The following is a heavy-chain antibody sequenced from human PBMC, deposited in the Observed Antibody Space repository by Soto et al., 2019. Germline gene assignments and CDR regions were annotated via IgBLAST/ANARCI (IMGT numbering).Heavy chain of an antibody. Sequence: QVQLVQSGAEVKKPGSSVKVSCKASGGTFSSYAISWVRQAPGQGLEWMGGIIPIFGTANYAQKFQGRVTITADESTSTAYMELSSLRSEDTAVYYCARSYDSSGYYPEAWGYGMDVWGQGTTVTVSS. J-gene: IGHJ6*02. CDR3: ARSYDSSGYYPEAWGYGMDV. V-gene: IGHV1-69*01. CDR1: GGTFSSYA. CDR2: IIPIFGTA. D-gene: IGHD3-22*01.